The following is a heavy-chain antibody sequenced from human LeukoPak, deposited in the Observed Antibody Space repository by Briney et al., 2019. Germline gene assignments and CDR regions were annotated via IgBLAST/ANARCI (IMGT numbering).Heavy chain of an antibody. J-gene: IGHJ3*02. CDR1: GGSISSYY. Sequence: SETLSLTCTVSGGSISSYYWSWIRQTAGKGLEWIGRIYTSGSTNYNPSLKSRVTMSVDTSKNQFSLKLSSVTAADTAVYYCARQYYYDSSGYSKSDAFDIWGQGTMVTVSS. D-gene: IGHD3-22*01. V-gene: IGHV4-4*07. CDR3: ARQYYYDSSGYSKSDAFDI. CDR2: IYTSGST.